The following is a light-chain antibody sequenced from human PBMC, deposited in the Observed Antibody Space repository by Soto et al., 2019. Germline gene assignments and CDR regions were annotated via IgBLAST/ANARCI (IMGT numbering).Light chain of an antibody. V-gene: IGKV3-15*01. CDR2: GAS. J-gene: IGKJ1*01. Sequence: EIVMTQSPATLSVSPGGRATLSCRASQSIGDTLAWYQQKPGQAPRLLIYGASSRVTGFPARFSGSGSGTDFTLTISSLQPDDIATYYCQQYNLYPWTFGQGTKVDIK. CDR3: QQYNLYPWT. CDR1: QSIGDT.